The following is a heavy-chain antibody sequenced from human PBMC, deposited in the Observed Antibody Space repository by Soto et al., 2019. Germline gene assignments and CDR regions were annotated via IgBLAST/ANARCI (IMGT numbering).Heavy chain of an antibody. V-gene: IGHV1-69*08. J-gene: IGHJ4*02. CDR2: IIPILGIA. Sequence: QVQLVQSGAEVKKPGSSVKVSCKASGGTFSSYTISWVRQAPGQGLEWMGRIIPILGIANYAQKFQGRVTITADKSTSTAYMERSSLRSEDTAVYYCARDDCSSTSCYMGIDYWGQGTLFTVSS. D-gene: IGHD2-2*02. CDR3: ARDDCSSTSCYMGIDY. CDR1: GGTFSSYT.